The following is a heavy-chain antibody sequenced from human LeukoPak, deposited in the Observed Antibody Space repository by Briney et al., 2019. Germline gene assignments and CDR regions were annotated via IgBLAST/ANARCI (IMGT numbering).Heavy chain of an antibody. CDR2: IYHSGST. D-gene: IGHD6-19*01. V-gene: IGHV4-38-2*01. J-gene: IGHJ4*02. Sequence: SETLSLTCAVSGYSISSGYYWGWIRQPPGKGLEWIGSIYHSGSTYYNPSLKSRVTISVDTSKNQFSLKLSSVTAADTAVYYCARSVAGGFYWGQGTLVTVSS. CDR1: GYSISSGYY. CDR3: ARSVAGGFY.